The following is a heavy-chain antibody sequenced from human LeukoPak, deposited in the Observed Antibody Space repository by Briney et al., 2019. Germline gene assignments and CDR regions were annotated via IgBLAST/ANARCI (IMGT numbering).Heavy chain of an antibody. CDR3: ARAGDNTTMVTQ. CDR1: GLTFSSYG. CDR2: ISSGSNYI. J-gene: IGHJ4*02. V-gene: IGHV3-21*01. Sequence: PGGSLRLSCAVSGLTFSSYGMNWVRQAPGKGLEWVSFISSGSNYIYYADSVKGRFTISRDNAMNSLYLQMNSLRAEDTAVYYCARAGDNTTMVTQWGQGTLVTVSS. D-gene: IGHD5-18*01.